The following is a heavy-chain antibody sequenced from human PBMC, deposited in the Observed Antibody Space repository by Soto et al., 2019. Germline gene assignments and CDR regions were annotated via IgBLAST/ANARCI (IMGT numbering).Heavy chain of an antibody. CDR1: GGSVSSGSYY. CDR3: ARGWRCSSTSCWGLDP. CDR2: IYYSGST. J-gene: IGHJ5*02. Sequence: SETLSLTCTVSGGSVSSGSYYWSWIRQPPGKGLEWIGYIYYSGSTNYNPSLKSRVTISVDTSKNQFSLKLSSVTAADTAVYYCARGWRCSSTSCWGLDPWGQGTLVTVSS. V-gene: IGHV4-61*01. D-gene: IGHD2-2*01.